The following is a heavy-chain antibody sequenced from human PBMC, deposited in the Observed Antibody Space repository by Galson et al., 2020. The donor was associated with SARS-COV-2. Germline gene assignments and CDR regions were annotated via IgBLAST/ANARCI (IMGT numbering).Heavy chain of an antibody. J-gene: IGHJ4*02. Sequence: GESLKISCAASGFTFTSYAMTWVRQAPGKGLEWVSTVSSTATNTYYADSVKGRFAISRDNSKNTLNLQMNSLRAKDTAVYYCAKDLLLYTLGQGAWDNWGQGTLVTVSS. V-gene: IGHV3-23*01. CDR2: VSSTATNT. D-gene: IGHD3-16*01. CDR1: GFTFTSYA. CDR3: AKDLLLYTLGQGAWDN.